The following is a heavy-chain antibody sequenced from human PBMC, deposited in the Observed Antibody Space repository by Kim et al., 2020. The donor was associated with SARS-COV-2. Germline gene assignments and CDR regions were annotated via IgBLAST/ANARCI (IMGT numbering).Heavy chain of an antibody. CDR3: ARTVRGRVSWWFDP. D-gene: IGHD3-10*01. V-gene: IGHV1-2*02. J-gene: IGHJ5*02. Sequence: AQKFQGRVTMTRETAISTAYMELSRLRSDDTSVYYCARTVRGRVSWWFDPWGQGTLVTVSS.